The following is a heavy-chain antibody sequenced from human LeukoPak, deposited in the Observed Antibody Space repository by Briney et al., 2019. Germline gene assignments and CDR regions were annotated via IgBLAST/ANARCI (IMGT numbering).Heavy chain of an antibody. V-gene: IGHV1-58*01. D-gene: IGHD2-2*01. CDR3: AAVYEKVVVPAATEGYYFDY. CDR1: GFTFTSSA. J-gene: IGHJ4*02. CDR2: IVVGSGNT. Sequence: SVKVSCKASGFTFTSSAEQWVRQARGQRLEWIGWIVVGSGNTNYAQKFQERVTITRDMSTSTAYMELSSLRSEDTAVYYCAAVYEKVVVPAATEGYYFDYWGQGTLVTVSS.